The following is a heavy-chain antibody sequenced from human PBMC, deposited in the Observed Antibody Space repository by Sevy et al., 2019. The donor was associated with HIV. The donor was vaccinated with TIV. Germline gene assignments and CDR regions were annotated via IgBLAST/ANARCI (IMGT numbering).Heavy chain of an antibody. J-gene: IGHJ4*02. CDR3: AREQLTPYFDY. CDR2: ISSSGSTI. V-gene: IGHV3-11*01. Sequence: GGSLRLSCAASGFTFSDYYMSWIRRAPGKGLEWVSSISSSGSTIYYADSVKGRFTISRDNAKNSLSLQMNSLRVEDTAVYYCAREQLTPYFDYWGQGTLVTVSS. CDR1: GFTFSDYY. D-gene: IGHD6-13*01.